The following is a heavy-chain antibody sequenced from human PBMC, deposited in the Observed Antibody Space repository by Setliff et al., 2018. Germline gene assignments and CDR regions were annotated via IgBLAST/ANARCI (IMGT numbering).Heavy chain of an antibody. CDR2: TIPMFGTT. CDR1: GATFSSYG. J-gene: IGHJ6*03. D-gene: IGHD5-18*01. V-gene: IGHV1-69*05. CDR3: AREGVDTRSSTDYRYYMDV. Sequence: GASVKVSCKASGATFSSYGISWVRQAPGQGLEWMGGTIPMFGTTDYAQKFRGRVTIITDESTSTAYMELSSLTSDDTAVYYCAREGVDTRSSTDYRYYMDVWGKGTTVTVSS.